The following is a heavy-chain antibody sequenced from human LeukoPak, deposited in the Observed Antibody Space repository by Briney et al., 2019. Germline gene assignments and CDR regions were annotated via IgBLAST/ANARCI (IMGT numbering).Heavy chain of an antibody. Sequence: ASVKVSCKASGYTFTSYGISWVRQAPGQGLEWMGGIIPIFGTANYAQKFQGRVTITADESTSAAYMELSSLRSDDTAVQYCARDLMTIKKKSYYYYGMDIWGQGTTVTVSS. CDR1: GYTFTSYG. J-gene: IGHJ6*02. CDR2: IIPIFGTA. V-gene: IGHV1-69*13. CDR3: ARDLMTIKKKSYYYYGMDI. D-gene: IGHD3-3*01.